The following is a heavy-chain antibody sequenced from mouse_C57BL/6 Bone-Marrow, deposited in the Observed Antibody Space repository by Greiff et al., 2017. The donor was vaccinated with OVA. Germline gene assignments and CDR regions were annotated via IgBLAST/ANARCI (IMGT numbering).Heavy chain of an antibody. V-gene: IGHV1-50*01. CDR1: GYTFTSYW. Sequence: QVQLQQPGAELVKPGASVKLSCTASGYTFTSYWMQWVKQRPGQGLEWIGEIGPSDSYTYYTQNFKGKSTYTVDTSSSTAYMQLSSLTSEDSAVYYCARLDSWFAYWGQGTLVTVSA. CDR2: IGPSDSYT. CDR3: ARLDSWFAY. J-gene: IGHJ3*01.